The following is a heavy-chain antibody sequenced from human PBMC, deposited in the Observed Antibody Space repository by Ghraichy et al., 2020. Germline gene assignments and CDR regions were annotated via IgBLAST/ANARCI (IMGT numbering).Heavy chain of an antibody. CDR1: GFTFSSYG. D-gene: IGHD2-15*01. CDR2: IWYDGSNK. Sequence: GGSLRLSCAASGFTFSSYGMHWVRQAPGKGLEWVAVIWYDGSNKYYADSVKGRFTISRDNSKNTLYLQMNSLRAEDTAVYYCARGEYCSGGSCYPEGYYYGMDVWGQGTTVTVSS. J-gene: IGHJ6*02. V-gene: IGHV3-33*01. CDR3: ARGEYCSGGSCYPEGYYYGMDV.